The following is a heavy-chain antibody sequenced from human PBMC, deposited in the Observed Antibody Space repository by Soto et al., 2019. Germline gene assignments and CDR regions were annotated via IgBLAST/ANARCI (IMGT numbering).Heavy chain of an antibody. D-gene: IGHD3-16*01. J-gene: IGHJ4*02. Sequence: QVQLQQWGAGLLKPSETLSLTCAVYGGSFSGYYWSWIRQPPGKGLEWIGEINHSGSTNYNPSLKIXXTXSXXTSKNQFSLKLSSVTAADTAVYYCAYDYVWGSYDNWGQGTLVTVSS. CDR3: AYDYVWGSYDN. V-gene: IGHV4-34*01. CDR2: INHSGST. CDR1: GGSFSGYY.